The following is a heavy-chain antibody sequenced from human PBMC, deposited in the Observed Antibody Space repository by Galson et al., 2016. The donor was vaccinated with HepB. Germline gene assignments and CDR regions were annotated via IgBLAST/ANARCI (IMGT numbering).Heavy chain of an antibody. CDR1: GFSLNGYSVG. V-gene: IGHV2-5*02. Sequence: PALVKPTQTLTLTCTFSGFSLNGYSVGVGWMRQPPGKAPEWLALIYWDDDKGYSPSLESRLSITKDTSKNQVVLTLTNVDPVDTATYYCAHNRRIAMVRRATGYYIMDVWGQGTAVTVSS. D-gene: IGHD3-10*01. CDR3: AHNRRIAMVRRATGYYIMDV. CDR2: IYWDDDK. J-gene: IGHJ6*02.